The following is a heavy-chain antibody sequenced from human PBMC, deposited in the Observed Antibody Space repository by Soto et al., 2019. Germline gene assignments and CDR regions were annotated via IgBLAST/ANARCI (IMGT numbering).Heavy chain of an antibody. CDR1: GGTFSSYA. CDR2: IIPIFGTA. J-gene: IGHJ5*02. Sequence: QVQLVQSGAEVKKPGSSVKVSCKASGGTFSSYAISWVRQAPGQGLEWMGGIIPIFGTANYAQKFQGRVTIPADKSTSTAYMELSSLRSEDTAVYYCARDQANYSDSSGYYGAWGQGTLVTVSS. D-gene: IGHD3-22*01. CDR3: ARDQANYSDSSGYYGA. V-gene: IGHV1-69*06.